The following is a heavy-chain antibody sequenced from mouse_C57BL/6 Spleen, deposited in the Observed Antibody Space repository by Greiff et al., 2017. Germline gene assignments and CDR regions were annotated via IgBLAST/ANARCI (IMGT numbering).Heavy chain of an antibody. Sequence: EVQLVESGGGLVKPGGSLKLSCAASGFTFSDYGMHWVRQAPEKGLDWVAYISSGSSTIYYADTVKGRFTISRDNAKNTLFLQMTSLRSEDTAMYYCARHDYGSSPFAYWGQGTLVTVSA. V-gene: IGHV5-17*01. D-gene: IGHD1-1*01. CDR2: ISSGSSTI. CDR1: GFTFSDYG. CDR3: ARHDYGSSPFAY. J-gene: IGHJ3*01.